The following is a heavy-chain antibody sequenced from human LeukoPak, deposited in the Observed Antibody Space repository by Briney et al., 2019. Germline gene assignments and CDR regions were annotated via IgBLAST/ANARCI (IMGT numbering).Heavy chain of an antibody. D-gene: IGHD1-7*01. J-gene: IGHJ4*02. CDR3: AREWTRTTEDY. Sequence: ASVTLSFNVSGYTLTELSIHWVRQAPGQGQEWMGGFDPEDGETIYAQKFQGRGTMTVDTSTDTAYMELRSLSSEDTAVYYCAREWTRTTEDYWGQGTLVTVSS. CDR1: GYTLTELS. V-gene: IGHV1-24*01. CDR2: FDPEDGET.